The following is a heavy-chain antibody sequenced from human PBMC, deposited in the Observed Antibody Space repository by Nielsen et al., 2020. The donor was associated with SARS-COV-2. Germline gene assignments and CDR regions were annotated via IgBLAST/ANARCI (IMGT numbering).Heavy chain of an antibody. CDR1: GFTFDDYA. CDR2: VSWNSAYM. D-gene: IGHD1-26*01. V-gene: IGHV3-9*01. Sequence: SLKISCAASGFTFDDYAMHWVRQVPGKGLEWVSGVSWNSAYMAYADSVKGRFTISRDNFKNTLFLQMNSLRVEDTAVYFCARDGWDRSTDGMDVWGQGTTVTVSS. J-gene: IGHJ6*02. CDR3: ARDGWDRSTDGMDV.